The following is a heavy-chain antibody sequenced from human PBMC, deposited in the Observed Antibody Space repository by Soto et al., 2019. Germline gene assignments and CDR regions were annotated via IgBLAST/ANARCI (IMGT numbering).Heavy chain of an antibody. V-gene: IGHV5-10-1*01. CDR1: GYSFTSYW. D-gene: IGHD3-10*01. Sequence: EVQLVQSGAEVKKPGESLRISCKGSGYSFTSYWISWVRQMPGKGLEWMGRIDPSDSYTNYSPSFQGHVTISADKSISTAYLQWSRLKASDTAMYYSARLAMVRGEPTYGMEVWGQGTTVTVSS. CDR2: IDPSDSYT. CDR3: ARLAMVRGEPTYGMEV. J-gene: IGHJ6*02.